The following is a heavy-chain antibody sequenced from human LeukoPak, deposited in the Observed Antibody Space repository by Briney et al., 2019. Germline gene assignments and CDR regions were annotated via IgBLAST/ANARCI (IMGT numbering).Heavy chain of an antibody. CDR3: ARVRRDIVATIPPYFDY. J-gene: IGHJ4*02. CDR1: GGSISSTTYY. CDR2: MSYRGTT. Sequence: SETLSLTCTVSGGSISSTTYYWGWIRQPPGKGLEWIGSMSYRGTTYYNPSLKSRVTISVDTSKNQFSLKLSSVTAADTVMYYCARVRRDIVATIPPYFDYWGQGTLVTVSS. V-gene: IGHV4-39*07. D-gene: IGHD5-12*01.